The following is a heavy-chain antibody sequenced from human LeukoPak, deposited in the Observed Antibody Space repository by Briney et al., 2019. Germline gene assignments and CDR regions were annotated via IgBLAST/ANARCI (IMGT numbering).Heavy chain of an antibody. CDR2: INPSGGST. J-gene: IGHJ5*02. Sequence: GASVKVSCKASGYTFTSYHMHWVRQAPGQGLEWMGIINPSGGSTSYAQKFQGRVTMTRDTSTSTVYMELSSLRSEDTAVYYCARAPYCGGDCYPNWFDPWGQGTLVTVSS. CDR1: GYTFTSYH. D-gene: IGHD2-21*02. V-gene: IGHV1-46*01. CDR3: ARAPYCGGDCYPNWFDP.